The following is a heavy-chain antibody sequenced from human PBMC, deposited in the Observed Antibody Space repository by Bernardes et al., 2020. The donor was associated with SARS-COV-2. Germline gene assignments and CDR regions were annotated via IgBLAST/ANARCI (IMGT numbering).Heavy chain of an antibody. D-gene: IGHD4-17*01. Sequence: GQSLKTSCNVPDYTLTNYWIGWVRPMHGKGLEWMGIIYPGDSDTKYSPSFQGRVTIPADKSVNTAYLQWSSLKASDTAIYYCARRRYGDFGVDVWGQGTTVTVSS. V-gene: IGHV5-51*01. CDR1: DYTLTNYW. J-gene: IGHJ6*02. CDR3: ARRRYGDFGVDV. CDR2: IYPGDSDT.